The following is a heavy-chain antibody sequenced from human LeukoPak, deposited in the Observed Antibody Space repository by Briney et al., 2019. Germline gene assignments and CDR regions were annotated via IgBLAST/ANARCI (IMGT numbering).Heavy chain of an antibody. CDR1: GYSFASYW. V-gene: IGHV5-51*01. CDR2: IYPGDSDT. CDR3: ARRVVSSWYDDDYYYMDV. Sequence: GESLKISCKGSGYSFASYWIGWVRQMPGKGLEWMGIIYPGDSDTRYSPSFQGQVTISADKSISTAYLQWSSLKASDTAMYYCARRVVSSWYDDDYYYMDVWGKGTTVTVSS. D-gene: IGHD6-13*01. J-gene: IGHJ6*03.